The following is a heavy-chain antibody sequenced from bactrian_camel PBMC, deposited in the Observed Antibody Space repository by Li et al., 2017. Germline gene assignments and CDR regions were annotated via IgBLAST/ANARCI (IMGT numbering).Heavy chain of an antibody. CDR3: ATSLVMDNWWEYNY. CDR1: AFTFSSYW. J-gene: IGHJ4*01. V-gene: IGHV3S1*01. CDR2: ISTDGDTT. D-gene: IGHD7*01. Sequence: VQLVESGGGSVQPGGSLRLSCAASAFTFSSYWMYWVRQAPGKGLEWVSVISTDGDTTDYADSAKGRFTISRDNSKNTVYPQMNSLKSEDTALYYCATSLVMDNWWEYNYWGQGTQVTVS.